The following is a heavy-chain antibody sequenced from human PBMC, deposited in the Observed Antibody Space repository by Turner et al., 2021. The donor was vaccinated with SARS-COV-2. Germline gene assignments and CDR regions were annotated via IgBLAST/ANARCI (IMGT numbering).Heavy chain of an antibody. D-gene: IGHD1-26*01. CDR2: ISSSSSYI. CDR3: ASSGSYFNDY. J-gene: IGHJ4*02. CDR1: GFTFSSYS. V-gene: IGHV3-21*01. Sequence: EVQLVESGCGLVKPGGSLLLSCAASGFTFSSYSMNWVRQAPGKGLEWVSAISSSSSYIYYADSVKGRFTISRDKDKNSLYLQMDSVRAEDTAVYVCASSGSYFNDYWGQGTLVTVSS.